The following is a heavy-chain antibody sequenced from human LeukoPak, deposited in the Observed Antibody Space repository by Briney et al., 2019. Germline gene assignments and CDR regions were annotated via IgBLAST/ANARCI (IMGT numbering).Heavy chain of an antibody. V-gene: IGHV1-18*01. CDR1: GYTFTSYG. CDR2: ISAYNGNT. D-gene: IGHD3-3*01. Sequence: GASVKVSCKASGYTFTSYGISWVRQAPGQGLEWMGWISAYNGNTNYAQKLQGRVTMTTDTSTSTAYMELSRLRSDDTAVYYCARGITIFGVVIILNPDFDYWGQGTLVTVSS. CDR3: ARGITIFGVVIILNPDFDY. J-gene: IGHJ4*02.